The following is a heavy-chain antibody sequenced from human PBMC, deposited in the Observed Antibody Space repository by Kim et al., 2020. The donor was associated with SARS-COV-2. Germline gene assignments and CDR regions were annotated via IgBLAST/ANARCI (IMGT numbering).Heavy chain of an antibody. CDR3: ARAPGVDDAFDI. V-gene: IGHV4-39*07. Sequence: YTPSTKGRGTISVDTSTNKSSLKLSSVTAADTAVYYCARAPGVDDAFDIWGQGTMVTVSS. D-gene: IGHD2-15*01. J-gene: IGHJ3*02.